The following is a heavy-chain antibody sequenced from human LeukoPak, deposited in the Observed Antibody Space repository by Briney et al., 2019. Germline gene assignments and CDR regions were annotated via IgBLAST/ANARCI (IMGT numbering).Heavy chain of an antibody. CDR3: ARDYYYDSSGYSIRYYYMGV. J-gene: IGHJ6*03. CDR1: GGSISSGGYY. V-gene: IGHV4-31*03. Sequence: SETLSLTCTVSGGSISSGGYYWSWIRQHPGKGLEWIGYIYYSGSTYYNPSLKSRVTISVDTSKNQFSLKLSSVTAADTAVYYCARDYYYDSSGYSIRYYYMGVWGKGTTVTVSS. D-gene: IGHD3-22*01. CDR2: IYYSGST.